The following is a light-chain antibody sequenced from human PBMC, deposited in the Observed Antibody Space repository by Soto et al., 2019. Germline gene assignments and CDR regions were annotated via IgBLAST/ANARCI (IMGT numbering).Light chain of an antibody. CDR3: QQRSNWPIT. J-gene: IGKJ5*01. CDR1: QSVDSTY. Sequence: EIVLTHSPGALALSPCEGAALSCSASQSVDSTYLAWYQQKPGQAPRLLIYGASSRATGIPDRFSGSGSGTDFTLTISSLQPEDFAVYYCQQRSNWPITFGQGTRLEIK. V-gene: IGKV3D-20*02. CDR2: GAS.